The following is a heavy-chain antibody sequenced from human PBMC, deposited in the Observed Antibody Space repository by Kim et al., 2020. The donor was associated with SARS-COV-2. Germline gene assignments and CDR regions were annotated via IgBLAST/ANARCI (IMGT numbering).Heavy chain of an antibody. CDR1: GGSFSGYY. Sequence: SETLSLTCAVYGGSFSGYYWSWIRQPPGKGLEWIGEINHSGSTNYNPSLKSRVTLSVDTSKNQFSLKLSSVTAADTAVYYCARVKLPMTYYYGSGSPAFDPWGQGTLVTVSS. CDR3: ARVKLPMTYYYGSGSPAFDP. J-gene: IGHJ5*02. CDR2: INHSGST. D-gene: IGHD3-10*01. V-gene: IGHV4-34*01.